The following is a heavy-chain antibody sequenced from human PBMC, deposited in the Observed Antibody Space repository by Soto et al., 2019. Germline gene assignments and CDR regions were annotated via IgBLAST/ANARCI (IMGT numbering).Heavy chain of an antibody. V-gene: IGHV4-39*01. CDR2: IYYSGST. CDR1: GGTISTTTDY. Sequence: SETLSLTCSVSGGTISTTTDYWGWIRQPPGKGLEWIGTIYYSGSTYYNPSLKSRVTISVDTSKNQFSLKLTSVTAADSAIYYCARATYRSSGHWFDPWGQGTLVTVSS. J-gene: IGHJ5*02. D-gene: IGHD6-13*01. CDR3: ARATYRSSGHWFDP.